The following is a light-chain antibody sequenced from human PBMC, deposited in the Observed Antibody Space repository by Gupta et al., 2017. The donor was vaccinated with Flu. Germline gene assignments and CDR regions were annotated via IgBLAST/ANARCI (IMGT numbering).Light chain of an antibody. J-gene: IGKJ1*01. Sequence: EIVMTQSPATLSVSPGERATLSCRASQSVSSNLAWYQQKPGQAPRLLIYGASTRDTGIPARFSGSGFGKELTLTISSRQSEDFAVYYGQQYKNWPPLTFGQGTKVEIK. CDR3: QQYKNWPPLT. CDR2: GAS. V-gene: IGKV3-15*01. CDR1: QSVSSN.